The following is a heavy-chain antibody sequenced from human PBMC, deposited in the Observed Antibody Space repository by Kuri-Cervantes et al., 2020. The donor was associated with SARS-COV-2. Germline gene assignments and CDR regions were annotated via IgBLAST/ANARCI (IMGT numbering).Heavy chain of an antibody. CDR3: ARLVNGSSGYYYSFDY. V-gene: IGHV4-4*07. J-gene: IGHJ4*02. CDR2: IYTSGST. CDR1: GGSISSYY. D-gene: IGHD3-22*01. Sequence: SETLSLTCTVSGGSISSYYWSWIRQPAGKGLEWIGRIYTSGSTNYNPSLKSRVTMSVDTSKNQFSLKLSSVTAADTAVYYCARLVNGSSGYYYSFDYWGQGTLVTVSS.